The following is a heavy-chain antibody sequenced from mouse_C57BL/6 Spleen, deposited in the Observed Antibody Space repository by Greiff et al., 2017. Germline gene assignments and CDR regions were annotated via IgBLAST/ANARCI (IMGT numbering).Heavy chain of an antibody. CDR3: ARDYYGSSSIAY. Sequence: VQLQQSGPELVKPGASVKISCKASGYTFTDYYMNWVKQSHGKSLEWIGDINPNNGGTSYNQKFKGKATLTVDKYSSTAYMELRSLTSEDSAVYYCARDYYGSSSIAYWGQGPLVTVSA. CDR1: GYTFTDYY. CDR2: INPNNGGT. J-gene: IGHJ3*01. D-gene: IGHD1-1*01. V-gene: IGHV1-26*01.